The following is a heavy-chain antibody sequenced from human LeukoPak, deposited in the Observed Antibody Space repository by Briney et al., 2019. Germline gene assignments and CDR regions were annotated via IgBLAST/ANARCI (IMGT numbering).Heavy chain of an antibody. D-gene: IGHD6-13*01. CDR3: ARQAAAADPFDY. V-gene: IGHV4-59*01. Sequence: SETLSLTCTVSGGSISSYYWSWSRQPPGKGLEWIGYIYYSGSTNYNPSLKSRVTISVDTSKNQFSLKLSSVTAADTAVYYCARQAAAADPFDYWGQGTLVTVSS. CDR1: GGSISSYY. J-gene: IGHJ4*02. CDR2: IYYSGST.